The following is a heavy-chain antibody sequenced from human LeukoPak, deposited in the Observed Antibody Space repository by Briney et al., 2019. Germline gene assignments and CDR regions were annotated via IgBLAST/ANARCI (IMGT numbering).Heavy chain of an antibody. D-gene: IGHD3-16*01. CDR3: ATHYDYVWGGDY. CDR2: ISYDGSNK. J-gene: IGHJ4*02. Sequence: GSLRLSRAASGFTFSSYAMHWVRQAPGKGLEWVAVISYDGSNKYYADSVKGRFTISRDNSKNSLYLQMNSLRAEDTAVYYCATHYDYVWGGDYWGQGTLVTVSS. V-gene: IGHV3-30-3*01. CDR1: GFTFSSYA.